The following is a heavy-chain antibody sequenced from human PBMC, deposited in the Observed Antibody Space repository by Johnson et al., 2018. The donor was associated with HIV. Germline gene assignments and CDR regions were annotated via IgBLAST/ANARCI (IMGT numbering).Heavy chain of an antibody. CDR3: ARRKIDTGGVFDI. CDR1: GFTFSSYW. J-gene: IGHJ3*02. V-gene: IGHV3-30*03. Sequence: QVQLVESGGGLVQPGGSLRLSCAASGFTFSSYWMSWVRQAPGKGLEWVAVISYDGSNKYYADSVKGRFTISRDNSKNTLYLQMNSLRAEDTAVYYCARRKIDTGGVFDIWGQGTMVTVSS. D-gene: IGHD2-8*02. CDR2: ISYDGSNK.